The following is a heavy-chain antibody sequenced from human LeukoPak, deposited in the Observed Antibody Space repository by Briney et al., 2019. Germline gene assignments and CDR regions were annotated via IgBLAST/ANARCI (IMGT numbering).Heavy chain of an antibody. CDR3: ATSPATSRNY. CDR1: GGSFSGYY. J-gene: IGHJ4*02. V-gene: IGHV4-34*01. Sequence: SETLSPTCAVYGGSFSGYYWNWIRRPPGKGLEWIGEINHSGSTTYNPSLKSRVTISVDTSKNQFSPKLSSVTAADTAVYYCATSPATSRNYWGQGTLVTVSS. D-gene: IGHD2-15*01. CDR2: INHSGST.